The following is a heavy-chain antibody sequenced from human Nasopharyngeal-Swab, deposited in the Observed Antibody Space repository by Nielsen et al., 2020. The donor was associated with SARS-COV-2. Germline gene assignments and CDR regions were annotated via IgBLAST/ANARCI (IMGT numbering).Heavy chain of an antibody. CDR2: ISVDGRST. CDR1: GFTFSSYA. D-gene: IGHD3-22*01. Sequence: GESLKISCAASGFTFSSYAMSWVRQAPGKGLEWVSHISVDGRSTYHADSVRGRFTISRDNSKNTVYLQMNSLRAEDTAVYYCARSGLYYYDSSGYRNDAFDIWGQGTMVTVSS. V-gene: IGHV3-23*01. J-gene: IGHJ3*02. CDR3: ARSGLYYYDSSGYRNDAFDI.